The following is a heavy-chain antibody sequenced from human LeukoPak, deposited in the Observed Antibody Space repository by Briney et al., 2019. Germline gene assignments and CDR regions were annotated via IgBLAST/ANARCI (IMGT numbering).Heavy chain of an antibody. J-gene: IGHJ6*03. CDR2: INHSGSI. CDR3: ARRMGRRFGERYYYYHYMDV. Sequence: SETLSLTCAVFGGSFGGYYWSWIRQPPGKGLEWIGEINHSGSINYNSSLKSRVTISVDTSKNQFSLKLSSVTAADTAVYYCARRMGRRFGERYYYYHYMDVWGKGTTVTISS. V-gene: IGHV4-34*01. D-gene: IGHD3-10*01. CDR1: GGSFGGYY.